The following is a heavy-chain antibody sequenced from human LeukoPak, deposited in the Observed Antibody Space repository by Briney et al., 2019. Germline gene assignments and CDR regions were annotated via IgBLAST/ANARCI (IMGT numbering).Heavy chain of an antibody. D-gene: IGHD2-21*02. J-gene: IGHJ4*02. CDR3: ARVISRYCGGDCYASDYFDY. CDR1: GSTFSSYW. CDR2: INNDGSST. V-gene: IGHV3-74*01. Sequence: SGGSLRLSCAASGSTFSSYWMHWVRQAPGKGLVWVSRINNDGSSTNYADSVKGRFTISRDNAKNMLGLQMNSLRAEDTAVYYCARVISRYCGGDCYASDYFDYWGQRNLVTVSS.